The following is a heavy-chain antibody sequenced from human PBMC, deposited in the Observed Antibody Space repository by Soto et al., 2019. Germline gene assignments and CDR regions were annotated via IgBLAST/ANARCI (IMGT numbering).Heavy chain of an antibody. CDR1: GGSISSGGDY. CDR3: GRDGNRHYFWSGYYRGSWFDP. V-gene: IGHV4-31*03. D-gene: IGHD3-3*01. Sequence: QVQLQESGPGLVTPSQTLSLTCTVSGGSISSGGDYWSWIRQPPGKGLEWIGYIYYSGSTYYNPSLKSRVTLSVDTSKNQFSLKLSSVTAADTAVYYCGRDGNRHYFWSGYYRGSWFDPWGQGTLVTVSS. J-gene: IGHJ5*02. CDR2: IYYSGST.